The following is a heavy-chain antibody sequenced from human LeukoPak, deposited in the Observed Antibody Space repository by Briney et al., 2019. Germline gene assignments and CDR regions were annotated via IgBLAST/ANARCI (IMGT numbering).Heavy chain of an antibody. D-gene: IGHD6-19*01. CDR3: AKVGYISPSHYMDV. CDR2: MRYDGSIE. J-gene: IGHJ6*03. V-gene: IGHV3-30*02. Sequence: GGSLRLSCAASGFTFSSYGMHWVRQAPGKGLEWVAFMRYDGSIEYYANSVEGRFTISRDNTKNTLYLQISSLKTDDTAVYYCAKVGYISPSHYMDVWGKGTTVTVSS. CDR1: GFTFSSYG.